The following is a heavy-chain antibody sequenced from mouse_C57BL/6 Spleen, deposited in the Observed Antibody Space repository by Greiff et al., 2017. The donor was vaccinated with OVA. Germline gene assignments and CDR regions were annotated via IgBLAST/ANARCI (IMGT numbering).Heavy chain of an antibody. CDR3: ARDYYGSRGFAY. J-gene: IGHJ3*01. V-gene: IGHV2-2*01. Sequence: VKLMESGPGLVQPSQSLSITCTVSGFSLTSYGVHWVRQSPGKGLEWLGVIWSGGSTDYNAAFISRLSISKDNSKSQVFFKMNSLQADDTAIYYCARDYYGSRGFAYWGQGTLVTVSA. CDR1: GFSLTSYG. CDR2: IWSGGST. D-gene: IGHD1-1*01.